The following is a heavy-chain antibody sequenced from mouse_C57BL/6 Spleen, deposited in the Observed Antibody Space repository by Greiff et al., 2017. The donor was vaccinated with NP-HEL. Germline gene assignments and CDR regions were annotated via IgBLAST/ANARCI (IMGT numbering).Heavy chain of an antibody. J-gene: IGHJ4*01. CDR3: ARDEDYDGAMDY. CDR1: GYTFTDYN. CDR2: INPNNGGT. D-gene: IGHD2-4*01. Sequence: EVQLQESGPELVKPGASVKIPCKASGYTFTDYNMDWVKQSPGKSLEWIGDINPNNGGTIYNQKFKGKATLTVDTSSSTAYMELRSLTSEDTAVYYCARDEDYDGAMDYWGQGTSVTVSS. V-gene: IGHV1-18*01.